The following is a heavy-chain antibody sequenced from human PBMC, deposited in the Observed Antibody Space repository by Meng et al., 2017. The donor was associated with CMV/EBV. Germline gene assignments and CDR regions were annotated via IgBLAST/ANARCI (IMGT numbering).Heavy chain of an antibody. J-gene: IGHJ4*02. CDR1: GYTFTSYD. Sequence: ASVKVSRKASGYTFTSYDINWVRQATGQGLEWMGWMNPNSGNTGYAQKFQGRVTMTRNTSISTAYMELSSLRSEDTAVYYCAREGGYCSSTSCYKGDYWGQGTLVTVSS. D-gene: IGHD2-2*02. CDR3: AREGGYCSSTSCYKGDY. V-gene: IGHV1-8*01. CDR2: MNPNSGNT.